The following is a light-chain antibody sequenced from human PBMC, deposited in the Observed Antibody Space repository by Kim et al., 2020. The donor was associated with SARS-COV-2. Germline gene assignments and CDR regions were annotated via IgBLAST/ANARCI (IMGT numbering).Light chain of an antibody. Sequence: SPGKRATLSCRASQTVNNKLVWYQHNPGRAPRLLICDATARATGVPARFIGSGSETDFTLTISSLQSEDFAVYYCQQSNDWPPLTFGQGTKVDIK. CDR3: QQSNDWPPLT. CDR2: DAT. J-gene: IGKJ1*01. V-gene: IGKV3-15*01. CDR1: QTVNNK.